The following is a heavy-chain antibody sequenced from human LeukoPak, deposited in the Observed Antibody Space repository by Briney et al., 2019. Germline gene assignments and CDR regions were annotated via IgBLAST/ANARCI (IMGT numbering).Heavy chain of an antibody. CDR3: ARDLSEYGWFGELYY. CDR2: IKKDGSEK. Sequence: GGSLRLSCAASGFTFSSHWMSWVRQAPGKGLEWVANIKKDGSEKYYVDAVKGRFTISRDNAKTSLYLQMNSLRAEDTAVYYCARDLSEYGWFGELYYWGQGTLVTVSS. D-gene: IGHD3-10*01. V-gene: IGHV3-7*01. CDR1: GFTFSSHW. J-gene: IGHJ4*02.